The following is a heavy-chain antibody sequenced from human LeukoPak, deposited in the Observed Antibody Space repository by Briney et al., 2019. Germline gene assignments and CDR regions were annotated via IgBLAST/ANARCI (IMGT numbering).Heavy chain of an antibody. CDR1: GFTFTSYW. J-gene: IGHJ4*02. V-gene: IGHV3-7*01. CDR3: ARDRYYGSGSSDY. Sequence: GGSLRLSCAASGFTFTSYWMSWVRQAPGKGLEWVANIKQDGSEKYYGDSVKGRFTISRDNAKNSLYLQMISLRAEDTAVYYCARDRYYGSGSSDYWGQGTLVTVSS. D-gene: IGHD3-10*01. CDR2: IKQDGSEK.